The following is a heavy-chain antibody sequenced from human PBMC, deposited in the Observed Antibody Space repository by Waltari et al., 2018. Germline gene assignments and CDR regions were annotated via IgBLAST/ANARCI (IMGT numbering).Heavy chain of an antibody. Sequence: QVQLQQWGAGLLKPSETLSLTCAVYGGSFSGYYWSWIRPPPGKGLEWIGEINHSGSTNYNPSLKSRVTISVDTSKNQFSLKLSSVTAADTAVYYCARLGITIFGVVIRRNWFDPWGQGTLVTVSS. CDR1: GGSFSGYY. CDR2: INHSGST. V-gene: IGHV4-34*01. J-gene: IGHJ5*02. D-gene: IGHD3-3*01. CDR3: ARLGITIFGVVIRRNWFDP.